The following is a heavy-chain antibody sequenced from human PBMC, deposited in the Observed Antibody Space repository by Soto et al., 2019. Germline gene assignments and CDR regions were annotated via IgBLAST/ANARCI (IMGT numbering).Heavy chain of an antibody. D-gene: IGHD3-16*01. J-gene: IGHJ6*02. V-gene: IGHV1-18*01. CDR2: ISAYNGNT. CDR1: GYTFTSYG. CDR3: ARDGGLGEIYCYSGMDV. Sequence: QVQLVQSGAEVKKPGASVKVSCKASGYTFTSYGISWVRQAPGQGLEWMGWISAYNGNTNYAQKLQGRVTMTTDTSTSTGYMELGSLRSDVTAVYYCARDGGLGEIYCYSGMDVWGQGTTFTVSS.